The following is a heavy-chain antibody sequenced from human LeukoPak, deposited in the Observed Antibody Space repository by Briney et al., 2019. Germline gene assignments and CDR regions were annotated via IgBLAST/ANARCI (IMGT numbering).Heavy chain of an antibody. CDR1: GGTFSSYA. CDR3: ASTTVTTTSYYFDY. V-gene: IGHV1-69*06. J-gene: IGHJ4*02. CDR2: IIPIFGTA. D-gene: IGHD4-17*01. Sequence: ASVNVSCKASGGTFSSYAINWVRQAPGQGLEWMGGIIPIFGTANYAQKFQGRVTITADKSTSTAYMELSSLRSEDTAVYYCASTTVTTTSYYFDYWGQGTLVTVSS.